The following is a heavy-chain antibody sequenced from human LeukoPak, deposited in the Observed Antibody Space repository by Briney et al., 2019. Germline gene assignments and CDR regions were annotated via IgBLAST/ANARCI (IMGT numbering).Heavy chain of an antibody. Sequence: SETLSLTCTVSGGSISSYYWSWIRQPPGKGLEWIGYIYYSGSTNYNPSLRSRVTISVDTSKNQFSLKLSSVTAADTAVYYCAREGDSGSPDFWGQGTMVTVSS. CDR2: IYYSGST. CDR3: AREGDSGSPDF. CDR1: GGSISSYY. D-gene: IGHD1-26*01. J-gene: IGHJ3*01. V-gene: IGHV4-59*01.